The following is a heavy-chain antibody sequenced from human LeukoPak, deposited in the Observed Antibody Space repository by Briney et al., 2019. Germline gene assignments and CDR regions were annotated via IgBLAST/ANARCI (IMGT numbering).Heavy chain of an antibody. D-gene: IGHD6-19*01. Sequence: SETLSLTCTVSGGSISSSSYYWGWIRQPPGKGLEWIGSIYYSGGTYYNPSLKSRVTISVDTSKNQFSLKLSSVTAADTAVYYCARQQAVAGTGYWFDPWGQGTLVTVSS. CDR2: IYYSGGT. CDR1: GGSISSSSYY. CDR3: ARQQAVAGTGYWFDP. V-gene: IGHV4-39*01. J-gene: IGHJ5*02.